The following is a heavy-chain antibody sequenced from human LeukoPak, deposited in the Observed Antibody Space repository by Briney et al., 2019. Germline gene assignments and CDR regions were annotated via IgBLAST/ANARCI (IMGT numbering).Heavy chain of an antibody. Sequence: GASVKVSCKTSGYTFTTYYIHWVRQAPGQGLEWMGWISAYNGNTNYAQKLQGRVTMTTDTSTSTAYMELRSLRSDDTAVYYCARTDGYNQRLFDYWGQGTLVTVSS. J-gene: IGHJ4*02. V-gene: IGHV1-18*04. CDR3: ARTDGYNQRLFDY. D-gene: IGHD5-24*01. CDR2: ISAYNGNT. CDR1: GYTFTTYY.